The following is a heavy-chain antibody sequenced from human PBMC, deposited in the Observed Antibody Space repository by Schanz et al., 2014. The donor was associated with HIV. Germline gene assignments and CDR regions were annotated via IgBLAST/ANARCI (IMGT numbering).Heavy chain of an antibody. CDR2: FIPIFGPA. V-gene: IGHV1-69*19. Sequence: QVQVVQSGAEVKKPGSSVKVSCKASGGTFSSYAISWVRQAPGQGLEWMGGFIPIFGPANYSPKFRDRVTITADESTSTAYMELSSLSSEDAAVYYCARDLALASSTPTLAFDIWGQGTMVTVSS. CDR3: ARDLALASSTPTLAFDI. CDR1: GGTFSSYA. J-gene: IGHJ3*02. D-gene: IGHD2-2*01.